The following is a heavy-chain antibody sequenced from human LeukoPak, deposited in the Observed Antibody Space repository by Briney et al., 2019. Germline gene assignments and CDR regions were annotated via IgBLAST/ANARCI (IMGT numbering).Heavy chain of an antibody. CDR2: ISSSGSTI. Sequence: GGSLRLSCAASGFTFSSYEMNWVRQAPGKGLEWVSYISSSGSTIYYADSVKGRFTISRDNAKNSLYLQMNSLRDADTAVYYCACSWWFDPWGQGTLVTVSS. CDR1: GFTFSSYE. J-gene: IGHJ5*02. D-gene: IGHD3-10*02. V-gene: IGHV3-48*03. CDR3: ACSWWFDP.